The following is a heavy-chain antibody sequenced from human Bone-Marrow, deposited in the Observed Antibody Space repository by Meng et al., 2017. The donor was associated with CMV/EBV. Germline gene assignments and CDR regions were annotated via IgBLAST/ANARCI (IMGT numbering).Heavy chain of an antibody. V-gene: IGHV3-30*04. Sequence: GESLKISCAASGFTFSSYVMHWVRQAPGKGLEWVAVISYDGRNKFYADSVEGRFTISRDNSKNTLYAHMDSLTPEDSAIYYCARDIYCSSFTCYRDRGNNYVYVGIDYWGQGTLVTVSS. CDR3: ARDIYCSSFTCYRDRGNNYVYVGIDY. CDR1: GFTFSSYV. J-gene: IGHJ4*02. D-gene: IGHD2-2*01. CDR2: ISYDGRNK.